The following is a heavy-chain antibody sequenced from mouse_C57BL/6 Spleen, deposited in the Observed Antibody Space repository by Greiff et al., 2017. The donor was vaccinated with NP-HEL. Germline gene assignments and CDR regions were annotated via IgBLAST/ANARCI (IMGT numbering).Heavy chain of an antibody. J-gene: IGHJ4*01. CDR3: TRNDGDYAMDY. D-gene: IGHD2-3*01. Sequence: QVQLQQSGAELVRPGASVTLSCKASGYTFTDYEMHWVKQTPVHGLEWIGAIDPETGGTAYNQKFKGKAILTADKSSSTAYMELRSLTSEDSAVYYCTRNDGDYAMDYWGQGTSVTVSS. CDR2: IDPETGGT. V-gene: IGHV1-15*01. CDR1: GYTFTDYE.